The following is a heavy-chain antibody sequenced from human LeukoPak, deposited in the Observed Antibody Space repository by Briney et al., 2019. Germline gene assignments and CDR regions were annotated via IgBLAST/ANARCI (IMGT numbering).Heavy chain of an antibody. Sequence: GGSLRLSCAASGSTFSNYGMHWVRQAPGKGLGWVAVIWYDGSNKYYADSVKGRFTISRDNSKDTLYLQMNSLRAEDTAVYYCARSPPDTAMVLDYWGQGTLVTVSS. CDR2: IWYDGSNK. J-gene: IGHJ4*02. CDR1: GSTFSNYG. CDR3: ARSPPDTAMVLDY. D-gene: IGHD5-18*01. V-gene: IGHV3-33*01.